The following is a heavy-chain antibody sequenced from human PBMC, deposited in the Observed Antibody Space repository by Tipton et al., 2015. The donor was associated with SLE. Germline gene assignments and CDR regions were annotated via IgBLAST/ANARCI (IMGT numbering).Heavy chain of an antibody. CDR3: ARDANYYYYGMDV. V-gene: IGHV4-61*02. Sequence: TLSLTCTVSGGSISSGSYYWSWIRQPAGKGLEWIGRIYTSGSTNYNPSLKSRVTISVDTSKNQFSLKLSSVTAADTAVYYCARDANYYYYGMDVWGQGP. CDR2: IYTSGST. J-gene: IGHJ6*02. CDR1: GGSISSGSYY.